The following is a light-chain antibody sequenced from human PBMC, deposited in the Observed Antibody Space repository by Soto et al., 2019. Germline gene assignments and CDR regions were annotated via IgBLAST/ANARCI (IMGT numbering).Light chain of an antibody. CDR1: QSVSRS. Sequence: EIVMTQSPTILSVSPGERATLSCRASQSVSRSLAWYQQKPGQAPRLLIYDASNRATGIPARFSGSGSGTDFTLTISRLEPEDFAVYYCQQYSSSRTFGQGTKVDIK. CDR3: QQYSSSRT. J-gene: IGKJ1*01. V-gene: IGKV3D-20*01. CDR2: DAS.